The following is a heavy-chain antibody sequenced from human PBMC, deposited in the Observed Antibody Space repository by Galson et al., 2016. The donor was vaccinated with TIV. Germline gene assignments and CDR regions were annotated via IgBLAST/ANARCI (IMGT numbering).Heavy chain of an antibody. Sequence: PALVKPTQTVTLTCTFSGFSLRSNGVGVGWIRQPPGKALEWLALIYWADEKRYNPSLESRLSIIKDTSKNKVVLTLTNVDPVDTATYYCAHRRPLTYYFDFWGQGALVTVSS. V-gene: IGHV2-5*02. CDR1: GFSLRSNGVG. J-gene: IGHJ4*02. CDR3: AHRRPLTYYFDF. CDR2: IYWADEK. D-gene: IGHD2-21*01.